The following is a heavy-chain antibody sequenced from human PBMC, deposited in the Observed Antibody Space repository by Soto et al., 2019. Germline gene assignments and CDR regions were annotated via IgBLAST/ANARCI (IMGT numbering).Heavy chain of an antibody. CDR2: INPNSGGT. CDR3: ARDLEDGYGMDV. J-gene: IGHJ6*02. Sequence: ASVKVSCKASGYTFTGYYMHWVRQAPGQGLEWMGWINPNSGGTNYAQKFQGWVTMTRDTSISTAYMELSRLRSDDTAVYYCARDLEDGYGMDVWGQGTTVTVSS. CDR1: GYTFTGYY. V-gene: IGHV1-2*04.